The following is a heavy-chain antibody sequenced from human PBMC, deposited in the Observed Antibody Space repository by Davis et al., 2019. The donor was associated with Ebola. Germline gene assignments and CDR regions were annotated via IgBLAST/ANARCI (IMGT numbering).Heavy chain of an antibody. V-gene: IGHV3-9*03. Sequence: GGSLRLSCAASGFTFDDYAMHWVRQAPGKGLEWVSGISWNSGSIGYADSVKGRFTISRDNSKNTLYLQMGSLRAEDMAVYYCARAGLWFGDDPDNSKDAFDIWGQGTTVTVSS. D-gene: IGHD3-10*01. J-gene: IGHJ3*02. CDR1: GFTFDDYA. CDR3: ARAGLWFGDDPDNSKDAFDI. CDR2: ISWNSGSI.